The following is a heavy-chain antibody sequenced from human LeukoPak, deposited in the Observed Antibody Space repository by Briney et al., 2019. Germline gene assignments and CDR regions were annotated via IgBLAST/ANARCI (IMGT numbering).Heavy chain of an antibody. CDR3: ARHRSGGSQDDAFDI. V-gene: IGHV3-7*01. Sequence: GGSLRLSCAASEFTFSTYWMSWVRQAPGKGLEWVADIKQDGSEKYYVDSVKGRFTISRQNAKNSVFLQMNSLRADDTALYYCARHRSGGSQDDAFDIWGRGTFVTVSS. J-gene: IGHJ3*02. CDR1: EFTFSTYW. D-gene: IGHD2-15*01. CDR2: IKQDGSEK.